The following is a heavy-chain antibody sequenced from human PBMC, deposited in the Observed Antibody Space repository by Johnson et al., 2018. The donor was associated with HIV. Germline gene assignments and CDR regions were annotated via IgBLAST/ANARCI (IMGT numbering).Heavy chain of an antibody. V-gene: IGHV3-66*01. D-gene: IGHD5-12*01. J-gene: IGHJ3*02. Sequence: VQLVESGGGVVQPGGSLRLSCAASGFTFSSNYMSWVRQAPGKGLEWVSVIYSGGSTYYADSVKGRFTISRDNSKNTLYLQMNSLRAEDTAVYYCARASNSGYDQAFDIWGQGTMVTVSS. CDR3: ARASNSGYDQAFDI. CDR2: IYSGGST. CDR1: GFTFSSNY.